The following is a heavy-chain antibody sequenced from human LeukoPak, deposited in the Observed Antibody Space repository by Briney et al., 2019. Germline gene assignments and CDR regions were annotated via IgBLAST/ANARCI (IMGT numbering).Heavy chain of an antibody. Sequence: QLGGSLGLSCAASGFVVSSYYMSWVRQAPGKGLEWVSIIYTNDNTYYADSVKGRFTISRDFSKNTLYLQMDSLRADDTAIYYCARDLGRPRVHNGDGDAIDLWGQGTMVTVSS. CDR3: ARDLGRPRVHNGDGDAIDL. CDR1: GFVVSSYY. CDR2: IYTNDNT. V-gene: IGHV3-53*01. D-gene: IGHD2-8*01. J-gene: IGHJ3*01.